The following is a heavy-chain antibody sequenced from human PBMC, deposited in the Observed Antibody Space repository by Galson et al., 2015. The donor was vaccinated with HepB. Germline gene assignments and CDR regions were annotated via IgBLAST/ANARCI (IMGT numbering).Heavy chain of an antibody. Sequence: QSGAEVKEPGESLKISCTGSGYSFTSYWIGWVRQMPGKGLEWMGIIYPGDSDTRYNPSFQGQVTISADKSISTAYLQWSSLRASDTAMYYCARQRDSSGYHDAYWGQGTPVTVSS. CDR3: ARQRDSSGYHDAY. CDR2: IYPGDSDT. J-gene: IGHJ4*02. D-gene: IGHD3-22*01. V-gene: IGHV5-51*01. CDR1: GYSFTSYW.